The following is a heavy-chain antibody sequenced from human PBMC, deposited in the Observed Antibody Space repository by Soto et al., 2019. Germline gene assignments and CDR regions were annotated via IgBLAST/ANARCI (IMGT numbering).Heavy chain of an antibody. CDR3: ASEYSSGWYVDYYYYGMDV. V-gene: IGHV4-39*01. Sequence: QLQLQESGPGLVKPSETLSLTCTVSGGSISSSSYYWGWIRQPPGKGLEWIGSIYYSGSTYYNPSLKSRVTISVDTSKNQFSLKLSSVTAADTAVYYCASEYSSGWYVDYYYYGMDVWGQGTTVTVSS. J-gene: IGHJ6*02. D-gene: IGHD6-19*01. CDR2: IYYSGST. CDR1: GGSISSSSYY.